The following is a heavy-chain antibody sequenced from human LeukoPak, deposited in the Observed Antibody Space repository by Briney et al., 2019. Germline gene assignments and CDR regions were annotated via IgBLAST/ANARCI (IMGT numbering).Heavy chain of an antibody. J-gene: IGHJ3*02. CDR1: GGSISSYY. Sequence: SETLSLTCTVSGGSISSYYWSWIRQPPGKGLEWIGYIYYSGSTNYNPSLKSRVTISVDTSKNQFSLKLSSVTAADTAVYCCASNYYDSSGSDAFDIWGQGTMVTVSS. CDR3: ASNYYDSSGSDAFDI. V-gene: IGHV4-59*01. D-gene: IGHD3-22*01. CDR2: IYYSGST.